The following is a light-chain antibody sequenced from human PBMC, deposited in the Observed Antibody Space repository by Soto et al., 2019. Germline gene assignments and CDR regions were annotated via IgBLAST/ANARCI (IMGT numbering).Light chain of an antibody. CDR3: QQYGSSPQT. CDR1: QSVNSN. Sequence: ETVMTQSPATLSVSLGERATLSCRASQSVNSNLAWYQQKPGQAPRLLIYGASIRATGVPDRFSGSGSGTDFTLTISRLEPEDFAVYYCQQYGSSPQTSGQGTKV. J-gene: IGKJ1*01. CDR2: GAS. V-gene: IGKV3-20*01.